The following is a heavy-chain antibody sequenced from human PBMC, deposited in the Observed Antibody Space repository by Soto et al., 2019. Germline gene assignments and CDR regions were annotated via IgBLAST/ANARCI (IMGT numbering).Heavy chain of an antibody. CDR2: ISGSGGST. CDR1: GFTFSSYA. CDR3: AKDPPHIVVVPAAISNWFDP. D-gene: IGHD2-2*01. J-gene: IGHJ5*02. V-gene: IGHV3-23*01. Sequence: GGSLRLSXAASGFTFSSYAMSWVRQAPGKGLEWVSAISGSGGSTYYADSVKGRFTISRDNSKNTLYLQMNSLRAEDTAVYYCAKDPPHIVVVPAAISNWFDPWGQGTLVTVSS.